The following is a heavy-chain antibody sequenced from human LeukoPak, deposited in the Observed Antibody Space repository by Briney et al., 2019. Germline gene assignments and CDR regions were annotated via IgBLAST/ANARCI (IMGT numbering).Heavy chain of an antibody. CDR2: ISWNSGSI. Sequence: GGSLRLSCAASGFTFDDYAMQAPGKGLEWVSGISWNSGSIGYADSVKGRFTISRDNAKNSLYLQMNSLRAEDTAMYYCARDFDGGNAFDYWGQGTLVSVSS. D-gene: IGHD4-23*01. CDR3: ARDFDGGNAFDY. CDR1: GFTFDDYA. J-gene: IGHJ4*02. V-gene: IGHV3-9*01.